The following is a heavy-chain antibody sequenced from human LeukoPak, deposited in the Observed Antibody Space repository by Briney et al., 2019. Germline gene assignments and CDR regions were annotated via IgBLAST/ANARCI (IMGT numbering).Heavy chain of an antibody. V-gene: IGHV3-30-3*01. CDR3: AGDYWWNYDY. Sequence: GGSLRLSCAASGFTFSDYAMHWVRQAPGKGLEWVAVISKDGSDKYYPGSVRGRFTISRDNSKNTIYLQMDSLRAEDTAIYYCAGDYWWNYDYWGQGTLVTVSS. CDR2: ISKDGSDK. CDR1: GFTFSDYA. J-gene: IGHJ4*02. D-gene: IGHD1-7*01.